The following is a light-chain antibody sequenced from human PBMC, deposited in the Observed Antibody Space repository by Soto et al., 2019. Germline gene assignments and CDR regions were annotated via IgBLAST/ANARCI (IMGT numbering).Light chain of an antibody. CDR3: QQYGSSGT. J-gene: IGKJ1*01. CDR1: QSVTSNY. CDR2: GAS. V-gene: IGKV3-20*01. Sequence: EIVLTQSPGTLSLSPAERATLSCRASQSVTSNYLAWYQQKPGQAPRLLIFGASIRVTGIPDRFIGSGSGTDFTLTISRLEPEDFAVYYCQQYGSSGTFGQGTKVDIK.